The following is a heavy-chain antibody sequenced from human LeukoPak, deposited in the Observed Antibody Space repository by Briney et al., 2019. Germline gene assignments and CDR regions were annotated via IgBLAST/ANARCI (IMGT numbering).Heavy chain of an antibody. Sequence: ASVKVSCKVSGDTLTELSMHWVRQAPGKGLEWMGGFDPKEGERVFAQNFQGRFTMTEDTSSGTAYMELNSLRSEDTAVYYCTTREIVVEPAQTSMVRGVLWRSDFWGHGTLVTVSS. CDR2: FDPKEGER. J-gene: IGHJ4*01. D-gene: IGHD3-10*01. CDR3: TTREIVVEPAQTSMVRGVLWRSDF. CDR1: GDTLTELS. V-gene: IGHV1-24*01.